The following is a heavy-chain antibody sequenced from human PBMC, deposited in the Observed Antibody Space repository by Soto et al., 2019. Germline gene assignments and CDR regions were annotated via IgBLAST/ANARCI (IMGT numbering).Heavy chain of an antibody. J-gene: IGHJ6*02. V-gene: IGHV1-69*02. CDR1: GGTFSSYT. CDR2: IIPILGIA. CDR3: ATGYYGMDV. D-gene: IGHD3-10*01. Sequence: QVQLVQSGAEVKKPGSSVKVSCKASGGTFSSYTISWVRQAPGQGLEWMGRIIPILGIANYAQKFQGRVTXIADKSTSTAYMELSSLRSEDTAVYYCATGYYGMDVWGQGTTVTVSS.